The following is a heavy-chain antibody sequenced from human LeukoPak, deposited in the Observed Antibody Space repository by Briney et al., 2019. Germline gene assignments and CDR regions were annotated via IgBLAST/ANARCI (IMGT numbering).Heavy chain of an antibody. V-gene: IGHV4-59*01. J-gene: IGHJ5*02. D-gene: IGHD2-15*01. CDR2: IYYSGST. Sequence: SETLSLTCTVSGGSISSYYWSWIRQPPGKGLEWIGYIYYSGSTNYNPSLKSRVTISVDTSKNQFALKLSSVPAADTAVYYCARAASRKYCSGGSCYSFWFDPWGQGTLVTVSS. CDR1: GGSISSYY. CDR3: ARAASRKYCSGGSCYSFWFDP.